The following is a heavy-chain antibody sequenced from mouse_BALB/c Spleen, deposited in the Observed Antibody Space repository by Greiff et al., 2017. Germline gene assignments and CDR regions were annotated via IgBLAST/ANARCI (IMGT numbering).Heavy chain of an antibody. J-gene: IGHJ4*01. CDR2: INSNGGST. CDR3: AREGVYYYAMDY. Sequence: VQLKESGGGLVQPGGSLKLSCAASGFTFSSYGMSWVRQTPDKRLELVATINSNGGSTYYPDSVKGRFTISRDNAKNTLYLQMSSLKSEDTAMYYCAREGVYYYAMDYWGQGTSVTVSS. CDR1: GFTFSSYG. V-gene: IGHV5-6-3*01.